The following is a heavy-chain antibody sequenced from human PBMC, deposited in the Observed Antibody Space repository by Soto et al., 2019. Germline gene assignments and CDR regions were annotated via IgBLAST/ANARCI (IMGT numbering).Heavy chain of an antibody. D-gene: IGHD1-1*01. V-gene: IGHV4-59*01. CDR2: ISYSGST. Sequence: SETLSLTCTVSGGSISSYYWTWLRQSPGRGLEWIGYISYSGSTLYNPSLKSRVTISADTSKNQFSLRMNSMIAADKAVYYCARADQDASGGYWGQGTLVTVS. J-gene: IGHJ4*02. CDR1: GGSISSYY. CDR3: ARADQDASGGY.